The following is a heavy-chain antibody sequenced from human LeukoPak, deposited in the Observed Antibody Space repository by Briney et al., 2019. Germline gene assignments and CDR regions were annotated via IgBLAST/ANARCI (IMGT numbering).Heavy chain of an antibody. CDR2: IHYSGAT. D-gene: IGHD3-16*01. J-gene: IGHJ4*02. CDR1: NASNSSSC. V-gene: IGHV4-59*01. Sequence: ASETLSLTCTVSNASNSSSCWKWIRQPPGKGLEWIGYIHYSGATNYNTSLMSRVTISVDTSKNQFSLRLTSVTAAAPADYFSGRELGGGLAYFDYWSQGTLVTVSS. CDR3: GRELGGGLAYFDY.